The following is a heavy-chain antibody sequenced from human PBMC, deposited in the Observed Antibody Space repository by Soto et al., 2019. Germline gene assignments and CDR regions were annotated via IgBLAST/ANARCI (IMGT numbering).Heavy chain of an antibody. J-gene: IGHJ5*02. Sequence: ASLKVSCKASGYTFTSYAMHWVRQAPGQRLEWMGWINAGNGNTKYSQKFQGRVTITRDTSASTAYMELSSLRSGDTAVYYCARDRTNPINWFDPWGQGTLVTVSS. CDR3: ARDRTNPINWFDP. V-gene: IGHV1-3*01. CDR1: GYTFTSYA. CDR2: INAGNGNT. D-gene: IGHD2-8*01.